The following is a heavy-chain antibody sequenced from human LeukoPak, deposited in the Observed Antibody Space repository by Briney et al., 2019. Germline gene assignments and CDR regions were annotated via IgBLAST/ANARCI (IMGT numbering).Heavy chain of an antibody. CDR1: GYTFTSYY. Sequence: ASVKVSFKASGYTFTSYYMHWVRQAPGQGLEWMGIINPSGGSTNYAQKFQGRVTMTRDTSTTTVYMEVSSLRSEDTAVYYCARDSSGRSGSMDYWGQGTLVTVSS. D-gene: IGHD3-22*01. J-gene: IGHJ4*02. V-gene: IGHV1-46*01. CDR3: ARDSSGRSGSMDY. CDR2: INPSGGST.